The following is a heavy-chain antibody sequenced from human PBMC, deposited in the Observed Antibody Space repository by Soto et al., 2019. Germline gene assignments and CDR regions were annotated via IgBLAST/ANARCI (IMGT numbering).Heavy chain of an antibody. Sequence: PGGSVRLSCAASGVTFSSYAMNWVRQAPGKGLEWVSAISGSGGSTYYADSVKGRFTISRDNSKNTLYLQMNSLRAEDTAVYYCAREKYSNGFFDFWGQGTLVTVSS. D-gene: IGHD6-19*01. CDR2: ISGSGGST. CDR3: AREKYSNGFFDF. CDR1: GVTFSSYA. V-gene: IGHV3-23*01. J-gene: IGHJ5*01.